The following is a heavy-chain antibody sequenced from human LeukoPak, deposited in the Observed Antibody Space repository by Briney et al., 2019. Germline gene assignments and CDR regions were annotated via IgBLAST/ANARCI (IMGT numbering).Heavy chain of an antibody. CDR3: ARRGGGGRSFDY. J-gene: IGHJ4*02. D-gene: IGHD2-15*01. V-gene: IGHV3-53*01. CDR1: GFTVSDNY. CDR2: IYSAGST. Sequence: GGSLRLSCAASGFTVSDNYMSWVRQAPGRGLEWVSLIYSAGSTYYADSVTGRFTISRDNSKNTLFLQMNSLRAEDTAVYYCARRGGGGRSFDYWGQGTLVTVPS.